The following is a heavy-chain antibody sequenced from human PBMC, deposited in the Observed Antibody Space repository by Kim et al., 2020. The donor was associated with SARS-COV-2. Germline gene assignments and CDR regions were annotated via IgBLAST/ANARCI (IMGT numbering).Heavy chain of an antibody. V-gene: IGHV4-34*01. J-gene: IGHJ4*02. CDR1: GGSFSGYY. Sequence: SETLSLTCAVYGGSFSGYYWIWIRQPPGKGLEWIGEINHSGSTNYNPPLKSRVTISVDTSKNQFSLKLTSVTAAETTVYYCARSSRWGRSSQNFDYWGQGTLVTVSS. D-gene: IGHD3-16*01. CDR3: ARSSRWGRSSQNFDY. CDR2: INHSGST.